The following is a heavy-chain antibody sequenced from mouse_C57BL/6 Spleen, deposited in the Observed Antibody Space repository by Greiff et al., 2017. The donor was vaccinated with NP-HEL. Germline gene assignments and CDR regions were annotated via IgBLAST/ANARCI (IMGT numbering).Heavy chain of an antibody. CDR3: TKSYDGYYPWYFDV. Sequence: QVQLKESGAELVRPGASVTLSCKASGYTFTDYEMHWVKQTPVHGLEWIGAIDPETGGTAYNQKFKGKAILTADKSSSTAYMELRSLTSEDSAVYYCTKSYDGYYPWYFDVWGTGTTVTVSS. CDR2: IDPETGGT. D-gene: IGHD2-3*01. J-gene: IGHJ1*03. CDR1: GYTFTDYE. V-gene: IGHV1-15*01.